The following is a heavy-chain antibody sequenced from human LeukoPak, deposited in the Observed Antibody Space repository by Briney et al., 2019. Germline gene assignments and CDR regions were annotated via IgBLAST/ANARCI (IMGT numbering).Heavy chain of an antibody. CDR1: GFTFSSYA. CDR2: ISYDGSNK. V-gene: IGHV3-30-3*01. D-gene: IGHD6-6*01. CDR3: ARDRISAARSLGFYFDY. Sequence: PGRSLRLSCAASGFTFSSYAMHWVRQAPGKGLEWVAVISYDGSNKYYADSVKGRFTISRDNSKNTLYLQMNSLRAEDTAVYYCARDRISAARSLGFYFDYWGQGTLVTVSS. J-gene: IGHJ4*02.